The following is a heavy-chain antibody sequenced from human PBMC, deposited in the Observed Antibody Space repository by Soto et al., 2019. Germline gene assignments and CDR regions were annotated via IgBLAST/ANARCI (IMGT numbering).Heavy chain of an antibody. CDR2: IDNEGSSR. CDR1: GFTFSSNW. Sequence: EVQLVESGGGLVQPGGSLRLSCAASGFTFSSNWMHWVRQGPGKGLVWVSRIDNEGSSRDYADSVKGRFTISRDNAKNTLYLEMSSLRAEDTAVYYCATGSGWYSPDYWGQGTLVTVSS. CDR3: ATGSGWYSPDY. J-gene: IGHJ4*02. V-gene: IGHV3-74*01. D-gene: IGHD6-19*01.